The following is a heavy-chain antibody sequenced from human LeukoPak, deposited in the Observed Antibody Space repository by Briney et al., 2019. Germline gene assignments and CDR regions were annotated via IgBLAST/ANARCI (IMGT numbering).Heavy chain of an antibody. J-gene: IGHJ4*02. CDR2: ISSSGSTI. CDR3: ARIPRGSGYYVDY. Sequence: GGSLRLSCAASGFTFSDYYMSWIRQARGKGLGWVSYISSSGSTIYYADSVKGRFTISRDNAKNSLYLQMNSLRAEDTAVYYCARIPRGSGYYVDYWGQGTLVTVSS. CDR1: GFTFSDYY. D-gene: IGHD3-9*01. V-gene: IGHV3-11*01.